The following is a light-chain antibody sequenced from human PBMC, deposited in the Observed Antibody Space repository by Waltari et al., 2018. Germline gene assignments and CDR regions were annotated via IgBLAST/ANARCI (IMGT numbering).Light chain of an antibody. CDR3: QQYNRGPPIT. CDR2: DAT. Sequence: EIVMTQSPATLSVSLGETSTLACRASQSVSSNVACHQKKPDQAPRLLIYDATTRATSIPAKFRGSGSGTEFTLTISSLQSEDFAVYYCQQYNRGPPITFGHGTRLEIK. V-gene: IGKV3-15*01. CDR1: QSVSSN. J-gene: IGKJ5*01.